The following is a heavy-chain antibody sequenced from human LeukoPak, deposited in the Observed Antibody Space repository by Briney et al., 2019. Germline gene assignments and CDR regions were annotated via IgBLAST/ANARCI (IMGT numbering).Heavy chain of an antibody. D-gene: IGHD2-15*01. CDR1: GFSVSSNY. J-gene: IGHJ6*03. V-gene: IGHV3-53*01. Sequence: GGSLRLSCAASGFSVSSNYMSWVRQAPGKGLEWVSVIYSGGSTYYADSGKGRFAIARDNFKNTLYLGMNSLRAEDTAVYYCARGLVVAARGRIYYYYYYMDVWGKGTTVTVSS. CDR3: ARGLVVAARGRIYYYYYYMDV. CDR2: IYSGGST.